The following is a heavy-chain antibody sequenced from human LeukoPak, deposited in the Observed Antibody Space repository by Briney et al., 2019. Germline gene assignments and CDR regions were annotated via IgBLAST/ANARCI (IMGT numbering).Heavy chain of an antibody. CDR2: IIPIFGTA. V-gene: IGHV1-69*13. CDR3: AGGEYSYGYLIDY. CDR1: GYTFTGYY. Sequence: GASVKVSCKASGYTFTGYYMHWVRQAPGQGLEWMGGIIPIFGTANYAQKFQGRVTITADESTSTAYMELSSLRSEDTAVYYCAGGEYSYGYLIDYWGQGTLVTVSS. J-gene: IGHJ4*02. D-gene: IGHD5-18*01.